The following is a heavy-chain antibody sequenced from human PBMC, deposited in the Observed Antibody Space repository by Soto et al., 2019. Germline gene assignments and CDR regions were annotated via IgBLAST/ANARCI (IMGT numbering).Heavy chain of an antibody. D-gene: IGHD3-22*01. CDR3: ARDWDYYDSSGYHTR. J-gene: IGHJ4*02. Sequence: GGSLRLSCAASGFTFSSYSMNWVRQAPGKGLEWVSSISSSSSYIYYADSVKGRFTISRDNAKNSLYLQMNSLRAEDTAVYYCARDWDYYDSSGYHTRWGQGTLVTVSS. CDR1: GFTFSSYS. CDR2: ISSSSSYI. V-gene: IGHV3-21*01.